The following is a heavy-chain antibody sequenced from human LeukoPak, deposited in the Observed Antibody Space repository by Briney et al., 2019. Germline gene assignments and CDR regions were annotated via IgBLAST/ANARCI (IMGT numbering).Heavy chain of an antibody. CDR2: ISSSGSTI. V-gene: IGHV3-48*03. D-gene: IGHD3-22*01. CDR1: GFTFSSYE. CDR3: ARDRTYYDSSGYYYD. J-gene: IGHJ4*02. Sequence: GGSLRLSCAASGFTFSSYEMNWVRQAPGKGLEWVSYISSSGSTIYYADSVKGRSTISRDNAKNSLYLQMNSLRAEDTAVYYCARDRTYYDSSGYYYDWGQGTLVTVSS.